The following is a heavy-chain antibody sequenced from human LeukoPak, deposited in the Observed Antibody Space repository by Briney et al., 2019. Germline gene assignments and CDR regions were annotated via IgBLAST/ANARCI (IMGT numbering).Heavy chain of an antibody. V-gene: IGHV3-23*01. Sequence: GESLRLSCAASGFTFSGYAMYWVRQAPGKGLEWVSSIEASGGATYYADSVKGRFTISRDNSKNTLYLQMNSLRAEDTAVYYCAKRPRDSSGYYLGAFDMWGQGTMVTVSS. D-gene: IGHD3-22*01. CDR3: AKRPRDSSGYYLGAFDM. J-gene: IGHJ3*02. CDR1: GFTFSGYA. CDR2: IEASGGAT.